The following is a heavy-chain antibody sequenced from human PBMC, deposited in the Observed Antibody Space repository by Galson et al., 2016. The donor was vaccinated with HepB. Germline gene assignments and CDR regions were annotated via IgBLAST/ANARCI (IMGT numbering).Heavy chain of an antibody. CDR2: VSHSGGSI. CDR1: GFAFGTYA. J-gene: IGHJ5*02. CDR3: ARELRYSYGLSP. Sequence: SLRLSCAASGFAFGTYAMTWVRQAPGKGLEWVSGVSHSGGSINYADSVKGRFTISRDNSQNMLFLQMNSLRADDTAIYFCARELRYSYGLSPWGQGTLLTVSS. D-gene: IGHD5-18*01. V-gene: IGHV3-23*01.